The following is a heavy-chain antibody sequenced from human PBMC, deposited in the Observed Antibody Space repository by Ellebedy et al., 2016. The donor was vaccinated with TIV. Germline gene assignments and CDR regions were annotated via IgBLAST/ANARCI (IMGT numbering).Heavy chain of an antibody. Sequence: GESLKISXAASGFTFCSYGMHWVRQAPGKGLEWVAVIWYDGSNKYYADSVKGRFTISRDNSKNTLYLQMNSLRAEDTAVYYCAREPMVRGVIRRGYAMDVWGQGTTVTVSS. CDR2: IWYDGSNK. CDR1: GFTFCSYG. V-gene: IGHV3-33*01. CDR3: AREPMVRGVIRRGYAMDV. J-gene: IGHJ6*02. D-gene: IGHD3-10*01.